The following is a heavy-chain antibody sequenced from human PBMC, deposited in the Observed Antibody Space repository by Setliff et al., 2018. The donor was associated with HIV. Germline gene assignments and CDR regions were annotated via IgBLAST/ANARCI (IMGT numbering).Heavy chain of an antibody. Sequence: KASETLSLTCTVSGGSISSGNHYWAWIRQPAGKRLEWIGHIYASGSTYYNPSLNSRASISVDTSNSQVSLRLSSVSAADTAVYYCARTSYNFWGVPDTWGQGTLVTVSS. J-gene: IGHJ5*02. D-gene: IGHD3-3*01. V-gene: IGHV4-61*09. CDR3: ARTSYNFWGVPDT. CDR2: IYASGST. CDR1: GGSISSGNHY.